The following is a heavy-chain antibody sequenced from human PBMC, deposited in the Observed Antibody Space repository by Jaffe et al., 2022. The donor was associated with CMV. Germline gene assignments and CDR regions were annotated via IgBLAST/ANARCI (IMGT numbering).Heavy chain of an antibody. J-gene: IGHJ4*02. Sequence: QVQLVQSGAEVKKPGASVKVSCKASGYTFISYDINWVRQATGQGLEWMGWMNPNSGATGYAQKFQGRVTMTRNTSITTAYMELSSLRSEDTAVYYCARGNNYYDSSGYYSYWGQGSLVTVSS. CDR1: GYTFISYD. CDR3: ARGNNYYDSSGYYSY. D-gene: IGHD3-22*01. CDR2: MNPNSGAT. V-gene: IGHV1-8*01.